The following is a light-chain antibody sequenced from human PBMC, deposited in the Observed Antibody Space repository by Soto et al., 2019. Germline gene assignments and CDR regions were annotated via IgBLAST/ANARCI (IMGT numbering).Light chain of an antibody. CDR3: QQYGSSPTT. Sequence: EIVLPQSPGTLSLSPGESSTLSCRASQSVSSSYLAWYQQKPGQAPRLLIYGASSRATGIPDRFSGSGSGTDFTLTISRLEPEDFAVYYCQQYGSSPTTVGQGTKVDIK. CDR1: QSVSSSY. CDR2: GAS. J-gene: IGKJ1*01. V-gene: IGKV3-20*01.